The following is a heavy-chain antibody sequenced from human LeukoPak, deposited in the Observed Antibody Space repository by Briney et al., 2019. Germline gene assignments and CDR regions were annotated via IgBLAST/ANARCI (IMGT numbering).Heavy chain of an antibody. CDR3: AGRGGVVVPAAMFSRAYYFDY. Sequence: PSETLSLTCAVSGYSISSGYYWGWIRQPPGKGLEWIGSIYHSGSTYYNPSLKSRVTISVDTSKNQFSLKLSSVAAAETAVYYCAGRGGVVVPAAMFSRAYYFDYWGQGTLVTVSS. J-gene: IGHJ4*02. CDR2: IYHSGST. V-gene: IGHV4-38-2*01. D-gene: IGHD2-2*01. CDR1: GYSISSGYY.